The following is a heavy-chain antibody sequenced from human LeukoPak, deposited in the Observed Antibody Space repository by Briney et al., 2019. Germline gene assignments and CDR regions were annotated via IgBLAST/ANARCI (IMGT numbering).Heavy chain of an antibody. Sequence: APVKVSCKASGYTFTGYYMHWVRQAPGQGLEWMGWINPNSGGTNYAQKFQGRVTMTRDTSISTAYMELSRLRSDDTAVYYCARDRRIAVAGTGMDYWGQGTLVTVSS. CDR1: GYTFTGYY. V-gene: IGHV1-2*02. J-gene: IGHJ4*02. CDR2: INPNSGGT. CDR3: ARDRRIAVAGTGMDY. D-gene: IGHD6-19*01.